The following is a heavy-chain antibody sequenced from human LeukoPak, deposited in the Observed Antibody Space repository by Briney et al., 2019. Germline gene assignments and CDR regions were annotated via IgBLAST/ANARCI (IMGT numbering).Heavy chain of an antibody. CDR1: GFTFDDYA. D-gene: IGHD4-23*01. J-gene: IGHJ4*02. V-gene: IGHV3-30*04. CDR3: ARGQTTVVTPAHY. Sequence: PGGSLRLSCAASGFTFDDYAMHWVRQAPGKGLEWVAVISYDGSNKYYADSVKGRFTISRDNSKNTLYLQMNSLRAEDTAVYYCARGQTTVVTPAHYWGQGTLVTVSS. CDR2: ISYDGSNK.